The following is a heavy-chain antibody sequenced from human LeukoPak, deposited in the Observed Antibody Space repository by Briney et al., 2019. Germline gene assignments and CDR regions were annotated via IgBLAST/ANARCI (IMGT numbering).Heavy chain of an antibody. D-gene: IGHD3-10*01. CDR2: ISGSGGIT. J-gene: IGHJ6*04. V-gene: IGHV3-23*01. CDR1: GFTFSSYA. CDR3: AKDSAGESPYYYYGMDV. Sequence: GGSLRLSCAASGFTFSSYAMSWVRQAPGKGLEWVSSISGSGGITYYADSVKGRFTISRDNSKNTLYLQMNSLRAEDTAVYYCAKDSAGESPYYYYGMDVWGKGTTVTVSS.